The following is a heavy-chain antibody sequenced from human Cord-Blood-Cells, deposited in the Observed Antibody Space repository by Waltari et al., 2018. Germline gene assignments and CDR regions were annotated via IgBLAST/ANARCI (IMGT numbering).Heavy chain of an antibody. CDR2: IYSGGST. CDR3: ARDSELGYYFDY. V-gene: IGHV3-53*01. D-gene: IGHD7-27*01. J-gene: IGHJ4*02. CDR1: VSSNY. Sequence: VSSNYMSWVRQAPGKGLEWVSVIYSGGSTYYADSVKGRFTISRDNSKNTLYLQMNSLRAEDTAVYYCARDSELGYYFDYWGQGTLVTVSS.